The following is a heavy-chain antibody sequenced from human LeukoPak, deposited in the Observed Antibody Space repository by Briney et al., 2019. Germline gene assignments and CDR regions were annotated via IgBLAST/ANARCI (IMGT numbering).Heavy chain of an antibody. J-gene: IGHJ4*02. CDR3: AHGFQGYSGYLSGLGVPAYFDY. V-gene: IGHV2-5*01. CDR1: GFSLSTSGVG. CDR2: IYWNDDK. D-gene: IGHD5-12*01. Sequence: SGPTLVKPTQTLTLTCTFSGFSLSTSGVGVGWIRQPPGKALEWLALIYWNDDKRYSPSLKSRLTITKDTSKNQVVLTMTNMDTVDTATYYCAHGFQGYSGYLSGLGVPAYFDYWGQGTLVTVSS.